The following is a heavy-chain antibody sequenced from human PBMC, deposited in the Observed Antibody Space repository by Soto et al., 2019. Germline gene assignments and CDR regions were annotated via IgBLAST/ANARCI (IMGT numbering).Heavy chain of an antibody. CDR3: AKGVTGTSVYYFDY. V-gene: IGHV3-30*18. J-gene: IGHJ4*02. D-gene: IGHD2-2*01. Sequence: PGGSLRLSCVASGFTFSSYGMRWVRQAPGKGLEWVAVISYDGSNKYYADSVKGRFTISRDNSKNTLYLQMNSLRAEDTAVYYCAKGVTGTSVYYFDYWGQGTLVTVSS. CDR1: GFTFSSYG. CDR2: ISYDGSNK.